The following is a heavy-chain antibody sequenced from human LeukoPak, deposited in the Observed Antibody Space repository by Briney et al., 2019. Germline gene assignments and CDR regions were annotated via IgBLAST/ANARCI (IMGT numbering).Heavy chain of an antibody. Sequence: PSETLSLTCTVSGGSISSGGYYWSWIRQPAGKELEWIGRVYTSGSTNYNPSLKSRVTISVDTSKNQFSLKLSSVTAADTAVYYCARGAGSGWLLYDYYFDYWGQGTLVTVSS. CDR2: VYTSGST. CDR3: ARGAGSGWLLYDYYFDY. V-gene: IGHV4-61*02. J-gene: IGHJ4*02. D-gene: IGHD3-3*01. CDR1: GGSISSGGYY.